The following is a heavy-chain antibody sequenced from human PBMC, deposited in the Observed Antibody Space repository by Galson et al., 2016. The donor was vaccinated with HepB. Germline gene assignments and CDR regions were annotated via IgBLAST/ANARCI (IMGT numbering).Heavy chain of an antibody. J-gene: IGHJ6*02. V-gene: IGHV1-58*01. CDR1: GFTFSSSA. CDR3: AATITMLRGVIPNYYYYGMDV. D-gene: IGHD3-10*01. Sequence: SVKVSCKASGFTFSSSAVQWVRQARGQRLEWIGWIVVGSGNTAYAQKFQERVSITRDMSRRTAYMEMSSLRSEDTAMYYRAATITMLRGVIPNYYYYGMDVWGQGTTVTVSS. CDR2: IVVGSGNT.